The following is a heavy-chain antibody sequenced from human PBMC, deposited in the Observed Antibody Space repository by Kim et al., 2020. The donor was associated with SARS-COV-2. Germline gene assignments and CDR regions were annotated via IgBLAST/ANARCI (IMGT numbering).Heavy chain of an antibody. CDR1: GGTFSSYA. Sequence: SVKVSCKASGGTFSSYAISWVRQAPGQGLEWMGGIIPIFGTANYAQKFQGRVTITADESTSTAYMELSSLRSEDTAVYYCASGNDYVWGSYRWVSGYFDYWGQGTLVTVSS. D-gene: IGHD3-16*02. CDR2: IIPIFGTA. J-gene: IGHJ4*02. V-gene: IGHV1-69*13. CDR3: ASGNDYVWGSYRWVSGYFDY.